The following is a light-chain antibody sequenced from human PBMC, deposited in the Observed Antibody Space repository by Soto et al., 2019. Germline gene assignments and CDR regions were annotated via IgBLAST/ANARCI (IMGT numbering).Light chain of an antibody. CDR1: QSVSSY. Sequence: EIVLTQSPATLSLSPGETATLSCRASQSVSSYLAWYQQKPGQAPRLLIYDTSNRATGIPARFSGSGSGTDFTLTISSLEPEDFALYYCQHRSNWPQTFGQGTKLEIK. J-gene: IGKJ2*01. CDR2: DTS. V-gene: IGKV3-11*01. CDR3: QHRSNWPQT.